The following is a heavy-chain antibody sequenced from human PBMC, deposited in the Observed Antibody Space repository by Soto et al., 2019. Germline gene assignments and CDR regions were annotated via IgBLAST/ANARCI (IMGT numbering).Heavy chain of an antibody. CDR1: GYTFTSYY. CDR3: ARDLDIVVVPAAPDI. V-gene: IGHV1-46*03. J-gene: IGHJ3*02. D-gene: IGHD2-2*03. CDR2: INPSGGST. Sequence: GASVKVSFKASGYTFTSYYMHWVRQAPGQGLEWMGIINPSGGSTSYAQKFQGRVTMTRDTSTSTVYMELSSLRSEDTAVYYCARDLDIVVVPAAPDIWGQGTMVTVSS.